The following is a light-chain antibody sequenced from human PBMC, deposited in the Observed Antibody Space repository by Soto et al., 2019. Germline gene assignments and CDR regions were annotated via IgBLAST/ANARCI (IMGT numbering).Light chain of an antibody. V-gene: IGLV1-40*01. J-gene: IGLJ2*01. Sequence: QLVLMQPPSVSGAPGQRVTISCTGSSSDIGAGYDVHWYQQVPGAAPKLLIYGDTNRPSGVPARFSASRSGTSASLAITGLQPEDEADYYCQSYDAILRGVFGGGTKVTVL. CDR3: QSYDAILRGV. CDR2: GDT. CDR1: SSDIGAGYD.